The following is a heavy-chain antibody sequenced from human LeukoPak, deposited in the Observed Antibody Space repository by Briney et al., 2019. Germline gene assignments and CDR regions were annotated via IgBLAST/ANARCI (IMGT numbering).Heavy chain of an antibody. V-gene: IGHV4-34*01. CDR3: ARGSGITIFGVVITACWFDP. D-gene: IGHD3-3*01. Sequence: SETLSLTCSVSGGSISGYYWSWIRQPPGKGLEWIGEINHSGSTNYNPSLKSRVTISVDTSKNQFSLKLSSVTAADTAVYYCARGSGITIFGVVITACWFDPWGQGTLVTVSS. J-gene: IGHJ5*02. CDR2: INHSGST. CDR1: GGSISGYY.